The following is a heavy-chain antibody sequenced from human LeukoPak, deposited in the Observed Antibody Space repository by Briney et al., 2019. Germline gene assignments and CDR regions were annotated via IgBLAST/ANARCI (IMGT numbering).Heavy chain of an antibody. V-gene: IGHV3-43*01. J-gene: IGHJ6*03. CDR3: TKDPRAMAPGPYYNYYMHV. CDR1: GCTFDDYT. Sequence: GGALRLSCAASGCTFDDYTMHWVRQAPGKGLEWVSLISWDGGSTDYADSVKGRFTISRDNSKNSLYLQMNSLRTEDTALYYCTKDPRAMAPGPYYNYYMHVWGKGTTVTISS. CDR2: ISWDGGST. D-gene: IGHD5-18*01.